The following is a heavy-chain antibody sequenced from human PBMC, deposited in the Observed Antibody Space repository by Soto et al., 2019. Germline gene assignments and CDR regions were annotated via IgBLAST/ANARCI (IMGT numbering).Heavy chain of an antibody. J-gene: IGHJ5*02. CDR1: GGSVSGVDYF. CDR3: AREERKGIISWFDP. V-gene: IGHV4-30-4*01. CDR2: IYYTGIT. D-gene: IGHD2-21*01. Sequence: SETLSLTCAVSGGSVSGVDYFWSWIRQSPGKGLEWIGYIYYTGITHLNPSLKSRLTMAVDTSKNEFSLKLTSVSAADTAVYFCAREERKGIISWFDPWGQGTPVTVSS.